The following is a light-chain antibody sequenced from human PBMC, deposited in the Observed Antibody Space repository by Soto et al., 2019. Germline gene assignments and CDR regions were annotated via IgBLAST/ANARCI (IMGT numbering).Light chain of an antibody. Sequence: QSVLTQPPSVSAAPGQKVTISCSGSSSNIGNDYVSWYQQLPGTAPKLLIYDNNKRPSGIPDRFSGSKSGTSATLGITGLQTGDEADYYCGLWDYSLSASYVFGTGTRSPS. J-gene: IGLJ1*01. CDR1: SSNIGNDY. V-gene: IGLV1-51*01. CDR3: GLWDYSLSASYV. CDR2: DNN.